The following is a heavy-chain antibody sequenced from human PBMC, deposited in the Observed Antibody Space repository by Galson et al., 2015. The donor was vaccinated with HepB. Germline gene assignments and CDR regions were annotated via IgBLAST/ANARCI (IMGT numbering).Heavy chain of an antibody. CDR3: ARARSYGDKNFDY. CDR2: ISSSSSHI. CDR1: GFTFSSYS. V-gene: IGHV3-21*06. D-gene: IGHD4-23*01. Sequence: SLRLSCAASGFTFSSYSMNWVRQAPGKGLEWVSSISSSSSHIYYADSVKGRFTISRDNAKNSLYLQMNSLRAEDTAVYYCARARSYGDKNFDYWGQGTLVTVSS. J-gene: IGHJ4*02.